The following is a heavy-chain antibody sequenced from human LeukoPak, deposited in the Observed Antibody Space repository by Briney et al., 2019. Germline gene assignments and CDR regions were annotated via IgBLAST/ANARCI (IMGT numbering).Heavy chain of an antibody. D-gene: IGHD3-3*01. Sequence: PSETLSLTCTVSGYSISSGYYWGWIRQPPGKGLEWIGIIYHSGSTYYNPSLKSRVTISVDTSKSQFSLKLSSVTAADTAVYYCASLLRFLEWFYYFDYWGQGTLVTVSS. CDR3: ASLLRFLEWFYYFDY. CDR2: IYHSGST. CDR1: GYSISSGYY. J-gene: IGHJ4*02. V-gene: IGHV4-38-2*02.